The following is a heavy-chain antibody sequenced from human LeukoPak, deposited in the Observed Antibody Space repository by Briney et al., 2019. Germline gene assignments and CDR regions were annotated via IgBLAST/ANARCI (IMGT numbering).Heavy chain of an antibody. J-gene: IGHJ5*02. D-gene: IGHD3-10*01. CDR1: GYTFTGYY. Sequence: ASVKVSCKASGYTFTGYYMHWVRQAPGQGLEWMGWINPNSGGTNYAQKFQGRVTMTRDTSISTAYMELSRLRSDDTAVYYCASEGLLRRMVGFGESNKRNWFDPWGQGPWSPSPQ. CDR3: ASEGLLRRMVGFGESNKRNWFDP. V-gene: IGHV1-2*02. CDR2: INPNSGGT.